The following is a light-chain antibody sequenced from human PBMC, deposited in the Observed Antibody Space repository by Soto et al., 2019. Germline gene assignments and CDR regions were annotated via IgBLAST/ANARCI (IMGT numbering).Light chain of an antibody. J-gene: IGKJ1*01. CDR1: QGIIDY. Sequence: DIQMTQSPSSLSASVGDRVTITCRASQGIIDYVAWYQHNPGKSPKLLIYAASTLHPGVPSRFSGSGAGTDFTLTIASLQPEDAATYYGQKYYSVPQAFGQGTKVEI. CDR2: AAS. CDR3: QKYYSVPQA. V-gene: IGKV1-27*01.